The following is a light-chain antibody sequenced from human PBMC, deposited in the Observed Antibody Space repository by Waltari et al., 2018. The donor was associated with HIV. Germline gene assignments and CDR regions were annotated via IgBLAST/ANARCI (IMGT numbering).Light chain of an antibody. Sequence: SALTQPASVSGSPGHSLTISCTGTSSDVCGYNYVSWYQHHPGKAPKLLIYEVSNRPSGVSNRFSGSKSGNTASLTISGLQAEDEADYYCSSYTSSSTLVVFGGGTKLTVL. V-gene: IGLV2-14*01. CDR2: EVS. CDR1: SSDVCGYNY. J-gene: IGLJ2*01. CDR3: SSYTSSSTLVV.